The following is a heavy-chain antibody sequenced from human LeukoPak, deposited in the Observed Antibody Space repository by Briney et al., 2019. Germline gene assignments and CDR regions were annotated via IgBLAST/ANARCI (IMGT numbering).Heavy chain of an antibody. CDR1: GFTVSSNY. CDR3: ARVGVTNTRDY. D-gene: IGHD5-24*01. Sequence: GGSLRLSCAASGFTVSSNYMSWVRQAPGKGLEWVSVIYSGGSTYYADSVKGRFTISRDNAKNSLYLQMNSLRAEDTAVYYCARVGVTNTRDYWGQGTLVTVSS. CDR2: IYSGGST. J-gene: IGHJ4*02. V-gene: IGHV3-53*01.